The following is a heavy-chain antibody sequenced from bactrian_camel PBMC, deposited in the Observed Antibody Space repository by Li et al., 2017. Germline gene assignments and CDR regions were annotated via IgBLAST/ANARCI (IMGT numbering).Heavy chain of an antibody. V-gene: IGHV3S53*01. D-gene: IGHD6*01. CDR2: ISRDGTT. CDR3: AAECAPDEAGGFRY. J-gene: IGHJ6*01. Sequence: VQLVESGGGSVQTGESLTLSCQASGFTFPDRDLAWYRQAAGKQLERIASISRDGTTEYADSVKGRFTFSQDNAQKTLYLQMDSLKPEDTAMYYCAAECAPDEAGGFRYWGQGTQVTVS. CDR1: GFTFPDRD.